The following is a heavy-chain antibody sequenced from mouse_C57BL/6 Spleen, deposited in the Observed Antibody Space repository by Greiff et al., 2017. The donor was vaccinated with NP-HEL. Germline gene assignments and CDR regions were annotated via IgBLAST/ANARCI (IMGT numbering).Heavy chain of an antibody. D-gene: IGHD2-2*01. V-gene: IGHV1-4*01. CDR3: ARWLTESYAMGY. J-gene: IGHJ4*01. CDR1: GYTFTSYT. CDR2: INPSSGYT. Sequence: VQLQQSGAELARPGASVKMSCKASGYTFTSYTMHWVKQRPGQGLEWIGYINPSSGYTKYNQKFKDKATLTADKSSSTAYMQLSSLTSEDSAVYYCARWLTESYAMGYWGQGTSVTVSS.